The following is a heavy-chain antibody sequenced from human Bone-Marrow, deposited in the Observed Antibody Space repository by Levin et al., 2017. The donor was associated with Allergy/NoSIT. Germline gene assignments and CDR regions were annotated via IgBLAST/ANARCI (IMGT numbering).Heavy chain of an antibody. J-gene: IGHJ6*03. V-gene: IGHV4-34*01. D-gene: IGHD3-3*01. CDR1: GGSFSGYY. CDR3: ARGNSPRSIFGVVIIVRVYMDV. CDR2: INHSGST. Sequence: ASETLSLTCAVYGGSFSGYYWSWIRQPPGKGLEWIGEINHSGSTNYNPSLKSRVTISVDTSKNQFSLKLSSVTAADTAVYYCARGNSPRSIFGVVIIVRVYMDVWGKGTTVTVSS.